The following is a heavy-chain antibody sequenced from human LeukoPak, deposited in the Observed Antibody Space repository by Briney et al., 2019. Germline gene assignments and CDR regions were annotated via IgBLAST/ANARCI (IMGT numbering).Heavy chain of an antibody. V-gene: IGHV4-38-2*02. J-gene: IGHJ5*02. CDR1: GYSISSGYH. Sequence: SETLSLTCTVSGYSISSGYHWGWIRQPPGKGLEWIGNIYQNGSTYYNPSLKSRVTISVDTSKNQFSLKLSSVTAADTAVYYCARLFRYYYDSSGYITPPNNWFDPWGQGTLVTVSS. CDR2: IYQNGST. CDR3: ARLFRYYYDSSGYITPPNNWFDP. D-gene: IGHD3-22*01.